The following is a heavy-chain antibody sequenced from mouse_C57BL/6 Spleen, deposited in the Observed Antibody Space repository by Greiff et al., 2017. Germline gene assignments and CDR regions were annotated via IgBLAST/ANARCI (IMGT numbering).Heavy chain of an antibody. Sequence: EVQLQESGGGLVQPGGSMKLSCVASGFTFSNYWMNWVRQSPEKGLEWVAQIRLKSDNYATHYAESVKGRFTISRDDSKSSVYLQMNNLRAEDTGIYYCTGDLYFDYWGQGTTLTVSS. CDR3: TGDLYFDY. CDR2: IRLKSDNYAT. J-gene: IGHJ2*01. CDR1: GFTFSNYW. V-gene: IGHV6-3*01.